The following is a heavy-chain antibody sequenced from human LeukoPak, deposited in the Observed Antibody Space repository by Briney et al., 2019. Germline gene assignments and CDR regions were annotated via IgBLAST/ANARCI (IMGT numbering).Heavy chain of an antibody. Sequence: GGSLRLSCAASGFTFSDYYMRWIRQAPGKGLEWVSYISSSGSTIYYADSVKGRFTISRDNAKNSLYLQMNSLRAEDTAVYYCARALTTVTNRYFDYWGQGTLVTVSS. D-gene: IGHD4-17*01. V-gene: IGHV3-11*04. CDR1: GFTFSDYY. CDR3: ARALTTVTNRYFDY. CDR2: ISSSGSTI. J-gene: IGHJ4*02.